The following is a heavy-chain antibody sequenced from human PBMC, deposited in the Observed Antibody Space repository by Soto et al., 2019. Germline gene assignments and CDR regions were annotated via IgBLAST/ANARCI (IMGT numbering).Heavy chain of an antibody. CDR3: ARGPTIFGVVIGDYYYYGMDV. V-gene: IGHV4-30-2*01. CDR2: IYHSGST. D-gene: IGHD3-3*01. J-gene: IGHJ6*02. CDR1: GGSISSGGYS. Sequence: PSETLSLTCAVSGGSISSGGYSWSWIRQPPGKRREWIGYIYHSGSTYYNPSLKSRVTISVDRSKNQFSLKLSSVTAADTAVYYCARGPTIFGVVIGDYYYYGMDVWGQGTTVTVSS.